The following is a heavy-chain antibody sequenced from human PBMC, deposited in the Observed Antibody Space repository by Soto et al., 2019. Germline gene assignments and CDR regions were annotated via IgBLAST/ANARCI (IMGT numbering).Heavy chain of an antibody. CDR3: AREYHDIEVDPVTVLGPVTWSDP. CDR1: GGTFSRYG. D-gene: IGHD6-19*01. Sequence: SVKVSCKASGGTFSRYGISWVRQAPGQGLEWIGQITPNFGRPNYAQKFRDRVTITADKSTTTAYMELSSLTSEDTAVYYCAREYHDIEVDPVTVLGPVTWSDPWGQGPLVTVSS. CDR2: ITPNFGRP. V-gene: IGHV1-69*06. J-gene: IGHJ5*02.